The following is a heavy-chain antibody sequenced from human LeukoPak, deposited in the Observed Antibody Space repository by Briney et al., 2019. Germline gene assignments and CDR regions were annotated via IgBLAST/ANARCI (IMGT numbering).Heavy chain of an antibody. V-gene: IGHV3-23*01. CDR1: GFTFSSYA. CDR3: ARGQGYSGYDYEFDY. CDR2: ISGSGGST. J-gene: IGHJ4*02. Sequence: GGSLRLSCAASGFTFSSYAMSWVRQAPGKGLEWVSAISGSGGSTYYADSVKGRFTISRDNSKNTLYLQMNSLRAEDTAVYYCARGQGYSGYDYEFDYWGQGTLVTVSS. D-gene: IGHD5-12*01.